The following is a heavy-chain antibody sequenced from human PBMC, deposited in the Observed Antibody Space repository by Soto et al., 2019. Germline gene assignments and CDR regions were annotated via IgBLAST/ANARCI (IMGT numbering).Heavy chain of an antibody. J-gene: IGHJ4*02. V-gene: IGHV1-2*02. Sequence: ASVKVSCKASGYTFTDYYIHWVRQSPGQGLEWMGWINPNSGATKYSQKFQGRVTITRDTSASTAYMELSSLRSEDTAVYYCAAALYSSGWFSFDYWGQGTLVTVSS. CDR3: AAALYSSGWFSFDY. CDR1: GYTFTDYY. CDR2: INPNSGAT. D-gene: IGHD6-19*01.